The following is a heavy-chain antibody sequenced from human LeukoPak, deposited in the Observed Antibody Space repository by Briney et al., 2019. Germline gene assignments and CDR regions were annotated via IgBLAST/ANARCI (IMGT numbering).Heavy chain of an antibody. J-gene: IGHJ4*02. Sequence: GRSLRLSCAASGFTFSSYAMHWVRQAPGKGLEWVAVISYDGSNKYYADSVKGRFTISRDNSKNTLYLQMNSLRAEDTAVYYCARARYSGYDFYYWGQGTLVTVSS. V-gene: IGHV3-30-3*01. CDR1: GFTFSSYA. CDR2: ISYDGSNK. CDR3: ARARYSGYDFYY. D-gene: IGHD5-12*01.